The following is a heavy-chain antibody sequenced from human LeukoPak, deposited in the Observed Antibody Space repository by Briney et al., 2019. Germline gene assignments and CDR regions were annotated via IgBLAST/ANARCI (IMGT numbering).Heavy chain of an antibody. J-gene: IGHJ4*02. CDR1: GGSISSGDYY. CDR3: ARIPSTSDYFDY. Sequence: PSETLSLTCTVSGGSISSGDYYWSWIRQPPGKGLESIGYIYYSGSTYYNPSLKSRVTISVDTSKNQFSLKLSSVTAADTAVYYCARIPSTSDYFDYWGQGTLVTVSS. D-gene: IGHD2-2*01. CDR2: IYYSGST. V-gene: IGHV4-30-4*08.